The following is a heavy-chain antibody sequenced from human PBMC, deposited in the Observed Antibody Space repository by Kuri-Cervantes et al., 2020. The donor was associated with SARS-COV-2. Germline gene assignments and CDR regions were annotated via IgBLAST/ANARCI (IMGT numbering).Heavy chain of an antibody. D-gene: IGHD3-3*01. Sequence: GESLKISCAASGFTFSSYAMSWVRQAPGKGLEWVSAISGSGGSTYYADSVKGRFTISRDSSKNTLYLQMNSLRAEDTAVYYCAKFWVYDFWSGYSSYFDYWGQGTLVTVSS. J-gene: IGHJ4*02. CDR2: ISGSGGST. V-gene: IGHV3-23*01. CDR3: AKFWVYDFWSGYSSYFDY. CDR1: GFTFSSYA.